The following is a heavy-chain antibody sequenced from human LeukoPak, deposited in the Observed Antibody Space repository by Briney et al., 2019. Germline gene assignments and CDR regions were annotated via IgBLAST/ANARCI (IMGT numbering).Heavy chain of an antibody. V-gene: IGHV3-30-3*01. J-gene: IGHJ4*02. D-gene: IGHD2-21*01. CDR3: ARDDSRGFAY. Sequence: GGSLRLSCAASGFTFSSYAMHWVRQAPGKGLEWVAVISYDGSNKYYADSVKGRFTISRDNSKNTLYLQMNSLRAEDTAVYYCARDDSRGFAYWGQGTLVTVSS. CDR1: GFTFSSYA. CDR2: ISYDGSNK.